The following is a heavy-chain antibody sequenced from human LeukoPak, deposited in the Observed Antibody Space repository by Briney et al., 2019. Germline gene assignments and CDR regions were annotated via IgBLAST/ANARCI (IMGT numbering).Heavy chain of an antibody. D-gene: IGHD2-15*01. CDR3: ARLSGPLGFCSGGTCYSDWYFDL. V-gene: IGHV4-39*02. J-gene: IGHJ2*01. CDR2: IYYSGST. Sequence: NASETLSLTCTVSGGSIRSSNYYWGWIRQPPGKGLEWIGNIYYSGSTYYNPSLKSRVTISVETSKNHFSLNLYSVTAPETAVYYCARLSGPLGFCSGGTCYSDWYFDLWGRGTLVTVSS. CDR1: GGSIRSSNYY.